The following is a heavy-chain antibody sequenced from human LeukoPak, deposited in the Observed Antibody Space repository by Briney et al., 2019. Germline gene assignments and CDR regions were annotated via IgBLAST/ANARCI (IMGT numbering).Heavy chain of an antibody. Sequence: SETLSLTCVVYGGSFSGYYWSWIRQPPGKGLEWIGEINHSGSTNYNPSLKSRVTISVGTSKNQFSLKLSSVTAADTAVYYCARCTSATVTIDYWGQGTLVTVSS. J-gene: IGHJ4*02. CDR1: GGSFSGYY. V-gene: IGHV4-34*01. D-gene: IGHD4-17*01. CDR3: ARCTSATVTIDY. CDR2: INHSGST.